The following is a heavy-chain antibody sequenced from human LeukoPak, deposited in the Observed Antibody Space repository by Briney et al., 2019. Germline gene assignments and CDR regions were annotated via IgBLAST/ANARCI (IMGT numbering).Heavy chain of an antibody. CDR2: IKHEGSEK. D-gene: IGHD5-12*01. V-gene: IGHV3-7*04. J-gene: IGHJ3*02. CDR3: ARGIIVATISDDAFDI. CDR1: GFTFSNYW. Sequence: SGGSLRLSCAASGFTFSNYWMTWVRQAPGKGPEWVANIKHEGSEKYYVDSVKGRFTISRDNAKNSLFLQMNSLRAEDTAVYYCARGIIVATISDDAFDIWGQGTTVTVSS.